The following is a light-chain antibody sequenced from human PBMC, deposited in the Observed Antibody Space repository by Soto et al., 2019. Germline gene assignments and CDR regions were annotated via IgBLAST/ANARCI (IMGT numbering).Light chain of an antibody. CDR1: QSVNNN. J-gene: IGKJ4*01. V-gene: IGKV3-15*01. CDR2: GAS. CDR3: QQYNNWPLT. Sequence: EIVMTQSPATLSVSPGERATLSCRASQSVNNNLAWYQQKPGQTPRLLIYGASTRAAAIPARFSGSGSGTEFTLTISGLQSEDFAVYYCQQYNNWPLTFGGGTKVEIK.